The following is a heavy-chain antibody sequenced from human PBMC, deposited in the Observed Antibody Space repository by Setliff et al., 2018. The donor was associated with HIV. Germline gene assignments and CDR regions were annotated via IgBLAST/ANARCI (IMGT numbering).Heavy chain of an antibody. J-gene: IGHJ4*01. Sequence: LRLSCAASGFTFSSYAMSWVRQAPGKGLEWVSAISGSGGSTYYADSVKGRFTISRDNSKNTLYLQLSGLRAEDTAVYYCASIYTAGTELLTDYWGQGTLVTVSS. CDR1: GFTFSSYA. D-gene: IGHD6-19*01. CDR2: ISGSGGST. V-gene: IGHV3-23*01. CDR3: ASIYTAGTELLTDY.